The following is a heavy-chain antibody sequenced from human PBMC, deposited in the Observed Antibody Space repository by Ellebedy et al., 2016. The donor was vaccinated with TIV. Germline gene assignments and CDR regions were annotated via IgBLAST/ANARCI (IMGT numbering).Heavy chain of an antibody. CDR1: GGSVSSGTY. Sequence: SETLSLXCVVSGGSVSSGTYWSWVRQPPGKGLQWIGYLYDSGSSNYNPSLKSRVTMSLDTSKNQFSLNLISVTAADTALYYCARTSARGTWFDPWGQGTLVTVSS. J-gene: IGHJ5*02. CDR2: LYDSGSS. D-gene: IGHD1-1*01. CDR3: ARTSARGTWFDP. V-gene: IGHV4-61*01.